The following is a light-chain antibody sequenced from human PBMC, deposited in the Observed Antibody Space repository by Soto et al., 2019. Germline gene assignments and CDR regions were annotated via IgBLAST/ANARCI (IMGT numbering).Light chain of an antibody. CDR2: EVR. CDR1: SSDIGSYNY. J-gene: IGLJ1*01. V-gene: IGLV2-14*01. CDR3: ISYRGSDTSYV. Sequence: QSVLTQPAAVSGSPGQSITISCTGTSSDIGSYNYVARYQQFPGKTPKLIIYEVRNRPSGVSFRFSGSKSGNTASLTISGLQAEDEADYYCISYRGSDTSYVFGTGTKVTVL.